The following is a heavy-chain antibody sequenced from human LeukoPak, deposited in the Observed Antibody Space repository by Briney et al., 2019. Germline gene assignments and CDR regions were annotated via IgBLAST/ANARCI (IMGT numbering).Heavy chain of an antibody. Sequence: GGSLRLSCAASGFTFSIYWMHWVRQAPGKGLVWVSHINSEGSYTTYADSVKGRFTISRDNAKNTLYLQMNSLRAEDTAVYYCARDSSYSTAIWGQGTMVTVSS. J-gene: IGHJ3*02. V-gene: IGHV3-74*01. CDR2: INSEGSYT. CDR1: GFTFSIYW. CDR3: ARDSSYSTAI. D-gene: IGHD3-22*01.